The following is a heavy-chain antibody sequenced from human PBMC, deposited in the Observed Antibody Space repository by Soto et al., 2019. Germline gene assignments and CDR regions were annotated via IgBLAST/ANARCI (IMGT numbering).Heavy chain of an antibody. D-gene: IGHD6-19*01. CDR2: ISKDGTYE. CDR1: GFAFSGYA. V-gene: IGHV3-30*18. CDR3: AKEDEDGRYGHFDY. J-gene: IGHJ4*02. Sequence: QLLESGGGVVQPGRSLRLSCAASGFAFSGYAMPWVRQAPGKGLEWVAVISKDGTYEKYADSVKGRFTISRDNSRHTLHVQMNSLRPDDTAVYYCAKEDEDGRYGHFDYWGQGILVTVSS.